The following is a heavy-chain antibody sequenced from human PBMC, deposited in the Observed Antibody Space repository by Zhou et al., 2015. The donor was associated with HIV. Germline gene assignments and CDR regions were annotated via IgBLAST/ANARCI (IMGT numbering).Heavy chain of an antibody. CDR3: AREGWGSWYFDL. D-gene: IGHD7-27*01. V-gene: IGHV1-69*17. CDR2: ITPIFDME. CDR1: GDTFSSYS. J-gene: IGHJ2*01. Sequence: QVQLLQSGAEVKKPDSSVRVSCKGSGDTFSSYSISWVRQAPGQGLEWMGRITPIFDMENLAQKFRGRLTITADKSAGAAYMELSSLRSEDAATYYCAREGWGSWYFDLWGRGTLVSVSS.